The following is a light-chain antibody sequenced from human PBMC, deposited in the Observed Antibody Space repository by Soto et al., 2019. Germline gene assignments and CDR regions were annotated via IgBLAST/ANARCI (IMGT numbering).Light chain of an antibody. CDR1: NSDIGNYNL. V-gene: IGLV2-23*01. CDR3: SSYAGSRVL. J-gene: IGLJ2*01. CDR2: EGI. Sequence: QSVLTQPASVSGSPGQSITISCTGSNSDIGNYNLVSWYQQHPGKAPKLIIYEGIKRPSGVSNRFFGSKSGNTASLTISGLQTEDEADYYCSSYAGSRVLFGGGTKVTVL.